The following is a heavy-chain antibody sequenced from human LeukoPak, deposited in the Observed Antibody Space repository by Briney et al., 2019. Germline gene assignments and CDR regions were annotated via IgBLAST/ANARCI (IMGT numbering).Heavy chain of an antibody. D-gene: IGHD3-10*01. CDR1: GGSISSSSYY. Sequence: SETLSLTCTVSGGSISSSSYYWGWIRQPPGKGLEWIGSIYYSGSTYYNPSLKSRVTISVDTSKNQFSLKLSSVTAADTAVYYCAREGGGRYYYGSGSYDYWGQGTLVTVSS. V-gene: IGHV4-39*01. CDR3: AREGGGRYYYGSGSYDY. J-gene: IGHJ4*02. CDR2: IYYSGST.